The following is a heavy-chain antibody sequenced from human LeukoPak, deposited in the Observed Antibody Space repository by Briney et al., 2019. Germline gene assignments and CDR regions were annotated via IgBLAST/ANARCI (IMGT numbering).Heavy chain of an antibody. CDR2: ISPYNGNT. Sequence: VASVKVSCKASGYSFTSYGFSWVRQAPGQGLEWMGWISPYNGNTNYAQKLQGRVTMTADTSTSTAYMELRSLRSDDTAVYYCAREVPAASGTLDYWGQGTLVTVSS. D-gene: IGHD2-2*01. CDR3: AREVPAASGTLDY. V-gene: IGHV1-18*01. J-gene: IGHJ4*02. CDR1: GYSFTSYG.